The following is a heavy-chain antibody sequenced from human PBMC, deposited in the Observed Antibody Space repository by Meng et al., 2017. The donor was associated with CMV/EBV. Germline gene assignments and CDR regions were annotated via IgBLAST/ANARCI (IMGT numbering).Heavy chain of an antibody. CDR1: GYTFTSYW. CDR2: IYPGDSDT. J-gene: IGHJ5*02. Sequence: GSLRLSCKGSGYTFTSYWIVWVRQMPGKGLEWMGLIYPGDSDTKYSPSFQGQVTISADKSISTAYLQWSSLKASDTAIYYCARRRSSSRWFDPWGQGTQVTVSS. V-gene: IGHV5-51*01. CDR3: ARRRSSSRWFDP. D-gene: IGHD6-6*01.